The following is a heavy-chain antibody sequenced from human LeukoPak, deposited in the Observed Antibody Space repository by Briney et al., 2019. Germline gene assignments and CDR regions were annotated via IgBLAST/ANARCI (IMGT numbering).Heavy chain of an antibody. D-gene: IGHD6-13*01. V-gene: IGHV1-46*01. Sequence: ASVKVSCKASGYTFTSYYMHWVRQAPGQGLEWMGIINPSGGSTSYAQKFQGRVTMTRNTSISTAYMELSSLRSEDTAVYCCAREGSAAGTDYWGQGTLVTVSS. CDR2: INPSGGST. J-gene: IGHJ4*02. CDR1: GYTFTSYY. CDR3: AREGSAAGTDY.